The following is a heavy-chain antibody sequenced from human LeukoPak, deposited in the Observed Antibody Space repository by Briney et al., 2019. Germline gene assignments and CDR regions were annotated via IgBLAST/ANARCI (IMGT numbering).Heavy chain of an antibody. CDR2: IYYSGST. CDR1: GGSISSYY. V-gene: IGHV4-59*12. D-gene: IGHD3-10*01. Sequence: PSETLSLTCTVSGGSISSYYWSWTRQPPGKGLEWIGSIYYSGSTYYNPSLKSRVTISVDTSKNQFSLKLSSVTAADTAVYYCARSGALGFGELTDYWGQGTLVTVSS. J-gene: IGHJ4*02. CDR3: ARSGALGFGELTDY.